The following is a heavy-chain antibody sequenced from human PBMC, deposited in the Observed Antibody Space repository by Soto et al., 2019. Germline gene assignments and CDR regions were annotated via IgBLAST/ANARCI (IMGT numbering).Heavy chain of an antibody. V-gene: IGHV3-30*18. J-gene: IGHJ3*02. D-gene: IGHD3-22*01. Sequence: GGSLRLSCAASGFTFSSYGMHWVRQAPGKGLEWVAVISYDGSNKYYADSVKGRFTISRDNSKNTLYLQMNSLRVEDTAVYYCAKDPNWYYYDTEPHDAFDIWGQGTMVTVSS. CDR3: AKDPNWYYYDTEPHDAFDI. CDR1: GFTFSSYG. CDR2: ISYDGSNK.